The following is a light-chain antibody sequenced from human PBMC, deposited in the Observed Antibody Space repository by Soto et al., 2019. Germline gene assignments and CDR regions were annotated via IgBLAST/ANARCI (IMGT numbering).Light chain of an antibody. V-gene: IGLV2-14*01. CDR3: ASYTSTTTPFV. J-gene: IGLJ1*01. CDR2: EVA. Sequence: QSAPTQPASVSGSPGQSITISCTGTSSDIGNYIYVSWYQQHPGKAPKLMIFEVANRPSGISNRFSGSKSGNTASLTISGLQAEDEADDYCASYTSTTTPFVCGTGTKVTVL. CDR1: SSDIGNYIY.